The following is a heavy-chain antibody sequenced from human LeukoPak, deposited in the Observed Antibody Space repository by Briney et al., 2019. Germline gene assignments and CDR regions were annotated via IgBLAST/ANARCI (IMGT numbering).Heavy chain of an antibody. CDR2: ISYDGSNK. Sequence: GGSLRLSCAASGFTFSSYAMHWVRQAPGKGLEWVAVISYDGSNKYYADSVKGRFTISRDNTKNILYLQMNRLRVEDTAVYYCAAGTAADYWGLGTLVAVSS. CDR3: AAGTAADY. D-gene: IGHD6-13*01. J-gene: IGHJ4*02. CDR1: GFTFSSYA. V-gene: IGHV3-30-3*01.